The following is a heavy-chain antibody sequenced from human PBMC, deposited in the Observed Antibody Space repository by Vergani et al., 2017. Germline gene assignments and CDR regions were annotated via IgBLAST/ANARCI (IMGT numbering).Heavy chain of an antibody. V-gene: IGHV3-21*01. CDR2: ISSSSSYI. CDR3: ARDLSHYYGSGSYDLFDP. J-gene: IGHJ5*02. Sequence: EVQLVESGGGLVKPGGSLRLSCAASGFTFSSYSMNWVRQAPGKGLEWVSSISSSSSYIYYADSVKGRFTISRDNAKNSLYLQMNSLRAEDTAVYYCARDLSHYYGSGSYDLFDPWGQGTLVTVSS. D-gene: IGHD3-10*01. CDR1: GFTFSSYS.